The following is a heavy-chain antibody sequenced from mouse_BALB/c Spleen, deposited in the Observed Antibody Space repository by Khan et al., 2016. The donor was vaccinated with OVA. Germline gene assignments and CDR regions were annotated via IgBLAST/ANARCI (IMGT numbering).Heavy chain of an antibody. CDR2: IYPSDSYT. Sequence: QVQLQQPGAELVRPGASVKLSCKASGYTFTSYWINWVKQRPGQGLEWIGNIYPSDSYTNYNQKFKDKATLTVDKSSSTAYMQLSSPTPEDSAVYYCTRCDPFAYWGQGTLVTVSA. CDR1: GYTFTSYW. CDR3: TRCDPFAY. J-gene: IGHJ3*01. V-gene: IGHV1-69*02.